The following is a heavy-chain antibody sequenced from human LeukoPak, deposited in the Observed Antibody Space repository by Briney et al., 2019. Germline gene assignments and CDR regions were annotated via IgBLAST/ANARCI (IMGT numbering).Heavy chain of an antibody. CDR3: VRCGKRLRFFDWVDGFDI. Sequence: SETLSLTCTVSGGSISSSSYYWGWIRQPPGKGLEWIGSIYYSGSTYYNPSLKSRVTISVDTSKNQFSLKLSSVTAADTAVYYCVRCGKRLRFFDWVDGFDIWGQGTMVTVSS. J-gene: IGHJ3*02. V-gene: IGHV4-39*07. CDR1: GGSISSSSYY. CDR2: IYYSGST. D-gene: IGHD3-9*01.